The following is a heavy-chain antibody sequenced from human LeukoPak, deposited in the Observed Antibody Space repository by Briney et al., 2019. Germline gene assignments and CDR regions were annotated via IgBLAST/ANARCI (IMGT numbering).Heavy chain of an antibody. CDR2: INHSGST. Sequence: PSETLSLTCAVYGGSFSGYYWSWIRQPPGKGLEWLGEINHSGSTNYNPSLKSRVTISVDTSKNQFSLKLSSVTAADTAVYYCASGGYRHGYYYGMDVWGKGTTVTVSS. CDR3: ASGGYRHGYYYGMDV. V-gene: IGHV4-34*01. CDR1: GGSFSGYY. J-gene: IGHJ6*04. D-gene: IGHD5-18*01.